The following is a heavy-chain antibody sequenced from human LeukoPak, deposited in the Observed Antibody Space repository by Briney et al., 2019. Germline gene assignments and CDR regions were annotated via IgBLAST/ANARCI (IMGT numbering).Heavy chain of an antibody. J-gene: IGHJ6*02. CDR1: GFTFSSYS. CDR3: AKDSRGSGSRYYGMDV. D-gene: IGHD3-10*01. Sequence: GGSLRLSCAASGFTFSSYSMNWVRQAPGKGLEWVSSISSSSSYIYYADSVKGRFTISRDNAKNSLYLQMNSLRAEDTALYYCAKDSRGSGSRYYGMDVWGQGTTVTVSS. V-gene: IGHV3-21*04. CDR2: ISSSSSYI.